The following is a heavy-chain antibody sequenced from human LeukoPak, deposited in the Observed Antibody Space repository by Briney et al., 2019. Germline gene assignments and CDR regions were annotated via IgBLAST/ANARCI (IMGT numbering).Heavy chain of an antibody. D-gene: IGHD4-17*01. J-gene: IGHJ4*02. Sequence: GGSLRLSCAASGFTFRSYTMAWVRQAPGKGLEWVSAISDTGGNTYYAGSVKGRFTISRDNFKNTLYLQMSSLRVEDTAVYYCAKDLYGDYGGLDYWGQGTLVTVSS. CDR1: GFTFRSYT. CDR3: AKDLYGDYGGLDY. V-gene: IGHV3-23*01. CDR2: ISDTGGNT.